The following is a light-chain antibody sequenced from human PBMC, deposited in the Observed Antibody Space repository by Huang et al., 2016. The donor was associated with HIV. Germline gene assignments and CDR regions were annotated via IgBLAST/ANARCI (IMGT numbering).Light chain of an antibody. V-gene: IGKV3-11*01. Sequence: EVVLTQSPPTLSLFPGETATLSCRASQTIWTYVAWYQQRPGQGPRLLIYDGANRAAGVPARSSGAGSGTTFTLSISGLESDDFGVYYCQQRRSWPLTFGGGTKVEV. CDR3: QQRRSWPLT. J-gene: IGKJ4*01. CDR2: DGA. CDR1: QTIWTY.